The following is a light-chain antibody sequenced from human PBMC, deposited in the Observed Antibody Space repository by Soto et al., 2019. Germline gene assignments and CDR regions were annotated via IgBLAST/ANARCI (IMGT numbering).Light chain of an antibody. CDR1: QNISYY. CDR2: AAS. J-gene: IGKJ3*01. CDR3: HQTFSTHPFT. Sequence: DIQMTQSPSSLSASVGDRVTLTCRTSQNISYYLNWYHQKPGKAPKLLISAASSFHSGVPSRFSGSGSGSDFALTIISLQPEDFATYYCHQTFSTHPFTFGPGSEVDIK. V-gene: IGKV1-39*01.